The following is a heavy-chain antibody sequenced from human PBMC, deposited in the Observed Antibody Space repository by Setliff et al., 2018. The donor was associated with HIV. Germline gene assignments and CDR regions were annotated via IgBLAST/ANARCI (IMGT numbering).Heavy chain of an antibody. J-gene: IGHJ5*02. Sequence: ASVKVSCKVSGYTLSELSMHWVRQAPGKGLEWMGGFDPEDVETIYAEKFQGRVTMTEDTATETAYMELSSLRSEDTAVYYCARIGGGYDARGWFDPWGQGTLVTVSS. CDR1: GYTLSELS. D-gene: IGHD5-12*01. V-gene: IGHV1-24*01. CDR3: ARIGGGYDARGWFDP. CDR2: FDPEDVET.